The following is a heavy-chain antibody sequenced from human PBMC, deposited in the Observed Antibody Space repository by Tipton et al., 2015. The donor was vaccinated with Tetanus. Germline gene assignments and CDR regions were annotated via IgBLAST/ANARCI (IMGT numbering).Heavy chain of an antibody. V-gene: IGHV4-30-4*01. Sequence: TLSLTCTVSGGSISNDNYYWSWIRQPPGKGLEWIGYMFYSGSAYYNPSLKSRITISMDTSRNQFSLNLSSVTAADTAVYYCARGPTATSDYWGQGTLGSVSS. CDR1: GGSISNDNYY. J-gene: IGHJ4*02. D-gene: IGHD4-17*01. CDR3: ARGPTATSDY. CDR2: MFYSGSA.